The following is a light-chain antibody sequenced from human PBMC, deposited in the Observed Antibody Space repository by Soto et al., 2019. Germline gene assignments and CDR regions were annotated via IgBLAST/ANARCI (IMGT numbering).Light chain of an antibody. CDR3: QQRSNWPPD. J-gene: IGKJ5*01. V-gene: IGKV3-11*01. CDR1: QGVSTY. CDR2: DAS. Sequence: EIVLTQSPATLSLSPGERATLSCRASQGVSTYLVWYQQKPGQAPSLLIYDASNMSTGIPDRFSGSGSGTDFTLTLSRLEPEDFAVYYCQQRSNWPPDFGQGTRLEMK.